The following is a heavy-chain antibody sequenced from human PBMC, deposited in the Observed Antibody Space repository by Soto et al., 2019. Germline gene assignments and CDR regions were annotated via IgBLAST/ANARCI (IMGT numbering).Heavy chain of an antibody. V-gene: IGHV4-34*01. CDR3: ARGGGSKYYDFWSGYLGVYYMDV. J-gene: IGHJ6*03. CDR1: GGSFSGYY. D-gene: IGHD3-3*01. Sequence: QVQLQQWGAGLLKPSETLSLTCAVYGGSFSGYYWSWIRQPPGKGLEWIGEINHSGSTNYNPSLKRRVTISVDTSKNQFSLKLSSVTAADTAVYYCARGGGSKYYDFWSGYLGVYYMDVWGKGTTVTVSS. CDR2: INHSGST.